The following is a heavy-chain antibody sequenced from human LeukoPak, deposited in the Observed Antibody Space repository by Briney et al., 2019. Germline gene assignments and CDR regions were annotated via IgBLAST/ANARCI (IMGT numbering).Heavy chain of an antibody. CDR3: ARGAGRYDPGGFDY. J-gene: IGHJ4*02. V-gene: IGHV4-30-4*01. CDR1: GGSISSGDYY. Sequence: SETLSLTCTVSGGSISSGDYYWSWIRQPPGKGLEWIGYIYYSGSTYYNPSLKSRVTISVDTSKNQFSLKLSSVTAADTAVYYCARGAGRYDPGGFDYWGQGTLVTVSS. CDR2: IYYSGST. D-gene: IGHD3-3*01.